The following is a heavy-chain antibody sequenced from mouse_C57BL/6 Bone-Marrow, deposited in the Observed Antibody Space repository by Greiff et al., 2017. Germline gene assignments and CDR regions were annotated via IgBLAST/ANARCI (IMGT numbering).Heavy chain of an antibody. CDR2: ISYDGSN. D-gene: IGHD2-4*01. V-gene: IGHV3-6*01. CDR3: ARDDYTDAMDY. CDR1: GYSITSGYY. J-gene: IGHJ4*01. Sequence: EVHLVESGPGLVKPSQSLSLTCSVTGYSITSGYYWNWIRQFPGNKLEWMGYISYDGSNNYNPSLKNRISITRDTSKNQFFLKLNSVTTEDTATYYCARDDYTDAMDYWGQGTSVTVSS.